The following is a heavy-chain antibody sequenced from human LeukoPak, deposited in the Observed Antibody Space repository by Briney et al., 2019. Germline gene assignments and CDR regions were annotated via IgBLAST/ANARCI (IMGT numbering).Heavy chain of an antibody. Sequence: EGSLRLSCTVSGLTFSDAWLTWVRQAPGKGLEWVGHIKSKIDGGTTQYAAPVKDRFTISRDDSKNTLHLQMNSLKTEDTAVYFCTKDLPLSGAKFFQHWGQGTLVTVSS. V-gene: IGHV3-15*01. CDR1: GLTFSDAW. J-gene: IGHJ1*01. D-gene: IGHD6-25*01. CDR3: TKDLPLSGAKFFQH. CDR2: IKSKIDGGTT.